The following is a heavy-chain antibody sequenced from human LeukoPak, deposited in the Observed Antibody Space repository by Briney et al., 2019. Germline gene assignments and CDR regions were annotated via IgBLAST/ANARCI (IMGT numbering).Heavy chain of an antibody. CDR2: LATRSGNT. CDR3: AKGRENWYFDY. V-gene: IGHV3-23*01. CDR1: GFIPTNYD. Sequence: NPGGSLRLSCAASGFIPTNYDMAWVRQAPGRGLEWVSALATRSGNTFYADSVKGRFTISRDNSGNTLYLEMNSLRAEDSAVYYCAKGRENWYFDYWGQGILVTVSS. J-gene: IGHJ4*02.